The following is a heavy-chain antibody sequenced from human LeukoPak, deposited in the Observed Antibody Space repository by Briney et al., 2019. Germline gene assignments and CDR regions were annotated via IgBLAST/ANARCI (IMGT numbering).Heavy chain of an antibody. CDR3: ARRDYGDYHHSKYNWFDP. D-gene: IGHD4-17*01. Sequence: GESLKISCKGSGYSFTSYWIGWVRQMPGKGLEWMGIIYPGDSDTRYSPSFQGQVTISADKSISTAYLQWSSLKASDTAMYYRARRDYGDYHHSKYNWFDPWGQGTLVTVSS. V-gene: IGHV5-51*01. CDR2: IYPGDSDT. CDR1: GYSFTSYW. J-gene: IGHJ5*02.